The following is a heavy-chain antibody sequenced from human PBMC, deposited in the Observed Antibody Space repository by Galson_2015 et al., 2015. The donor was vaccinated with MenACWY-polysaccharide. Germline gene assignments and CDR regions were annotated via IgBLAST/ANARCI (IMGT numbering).Heavy chain of an antibody. Sequence: SLRLSCAASGFTFSSYGMHWVRQAPGKGLEWVAFIRYDGSNKYYADSVKGRFTISRDNSKNTLYLQMNSLRAGDTAVYYCAKDPRYYGSGLRADFDYWGQGTLVTVSS. CDR1: GFTFSSYG. V-gene: IGHV3-30*02. CDR2: IRYDGSNK. J-gene: IGHJ4*02. D-gene: IGHD3-10*01. CDR3: AKDPRYYGSGLRADFDY.